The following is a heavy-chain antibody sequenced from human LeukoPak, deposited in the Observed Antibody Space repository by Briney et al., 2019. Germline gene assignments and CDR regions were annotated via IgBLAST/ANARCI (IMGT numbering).Heavy chain of an antibody. J-gene: IGHJ4*02. V-gene: IGHV1-18*01. CDR3: AIAAAGPNPLGY. D-gene: IGHD6-13*01. CDR1: GYTFTSYG. CDR2: ISAYNGNT. Sequence: ASVNVSCKASGYTFTSYGISWVRQAPGQGLEWMGWISAYNGNTNYAQKLQGRVTMTTDTSTSTAYMELRSLRSDDTAVYYCAIAAAGPNPLGYWGQGTLVTVSS.